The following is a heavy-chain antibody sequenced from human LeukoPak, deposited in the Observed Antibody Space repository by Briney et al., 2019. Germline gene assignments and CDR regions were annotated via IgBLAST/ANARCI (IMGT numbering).Heavy chain of an antibody. CDR1: GYSFNSYW. Sequence: KISCKGSGYSFNSYWIGWVRQMPGKGLEWMGILYPGDSNIRYSPSFQGQVTISADKSISTAYLQWNSLKASDTAMYYCARRAYYESSGSYDCWGQGTLVTVSS. CDR3: ARRAYYESSGSYDC. V-gene: IGHV5-51*01. D-gene: IGHD3-22*01. CDR2: LYPGDSNI. J-gene: IGHJ4*02.